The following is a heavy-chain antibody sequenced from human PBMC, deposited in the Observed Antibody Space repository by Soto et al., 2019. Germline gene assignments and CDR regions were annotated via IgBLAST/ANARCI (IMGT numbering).Heavy chain of an antibody. D-gene: IGHD7-27*01. CDR3: ARTPNRGCGLYYFDY. V-gene: IGHV2-26*01. Sequence: QVTLKESGPVLVKPTETLTLTCTVSGFSLSNARMGVSWIRQPPGKALEWLAHIFSNAEKSYSTSLKSRLTISKDTSKSQVVLTMTNIDPVDTATYYCARTPNRGCGLYYFDYGGQGTLVTVSS. CDR2: IFSNAEK. CDR1: GFSLSNARMG. J-gene: IGHJ4*02.